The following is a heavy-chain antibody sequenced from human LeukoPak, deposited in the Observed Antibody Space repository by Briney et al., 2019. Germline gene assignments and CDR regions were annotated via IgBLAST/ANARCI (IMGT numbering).Heavy chain of an antibody. CDR1: DGSFSSYF. CDR2: IYYSGSP. V-gene: IGHV4-59*01. Sequence: SETLSLTCTVSDGSFSSYFWSWIRQPPGKGLEWIGSIYYSGSPNYNPSLKSRVTISRDTSKNHFSLKLSSVTAADTAVYYCAREGSDYYGSGSYYRSYYYYMDVWGKGTTVTISS. J-gene: IGHJ6*03. D-gene: IGHD3-10*01. CDR3: AREGSDYYGSGSYYRSYYYYMDV.